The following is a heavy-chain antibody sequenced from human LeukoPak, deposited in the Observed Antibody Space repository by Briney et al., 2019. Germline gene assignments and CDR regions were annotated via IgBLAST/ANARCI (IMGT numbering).Heavy chain of an antibody. CDR1: GFTFSDYY. CDR3: ARTYYVILLLDY. J-gene: IGHJ4*02. Sequence: GGSLRLSCAASGFTFSDYYMSWIRQAPGKGLEWVSYISSSSSYTNYADSVKGRFTISRDNAKNSLYLQMNSLRAEDTAVYYCARTYYVILLLDYWGQGTLVTVSS. CDR2: ISSSSSYT. D-gene: IGHD3-9*01. V-gene: IGHV3-11*06.